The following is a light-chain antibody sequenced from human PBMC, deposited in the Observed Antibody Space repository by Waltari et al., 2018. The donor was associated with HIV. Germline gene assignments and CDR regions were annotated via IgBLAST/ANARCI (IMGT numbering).Light chain of an antibody. CDR1: SDSVSTDYY. CDR2: TTN. J-gene: IGLJ3*02. Sequence: QSVVTQEASLSVSPGGTVTLTCGLNSDSVSTDYYASWYQQTPGQAPRTLISTTNSRSSGVPDRFSGSILGSKAALTITGAQADDGSDYYCLLYLGSGVSVFGGGTKLTVL. V-gene: IGLV8-61*01. CDR3: LLYLGSGVSV.